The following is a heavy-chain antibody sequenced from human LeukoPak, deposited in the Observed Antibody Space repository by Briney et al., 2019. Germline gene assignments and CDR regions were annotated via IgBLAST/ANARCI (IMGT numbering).Heavy chain of an antibody. Sequence: VASVKVSCKVSGYTLTELSMHWVRQAPGKGLEWMGGFDPEDGETIYAQKFQGRVTMTEDTSTDTAYMELSSLRSEDTAVYYCARVVYCSSTSCPNFDPWGQGTLVTVSS. CDR2: FDPEDGET. D-gene: IGHD2-2*01. V-gene: IGHV1-24*01. CDR3: ARVVYCSSTSCPNFDP. J-gene: IGHJ5*02. CDR1: GYTLTELS.